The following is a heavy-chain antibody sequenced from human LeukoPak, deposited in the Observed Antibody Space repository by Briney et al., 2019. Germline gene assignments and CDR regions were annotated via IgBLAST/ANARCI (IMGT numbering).Heavy chain of an antibody. CDR3: ASQAGIAVAGFDY. CDR2: IYYSGST. Sequence: PSETLSLTCTVSGGSISSGGYYWSWIRQHPGKGLEWLGYIYYSGSTYYNPSLKSRVTISVDTSKNQFSLKLSSVTAADTAVYYCASQAGIAVAGFDYWGQGTLVTVSS. D-gene: IGHD6-19*01. J-gene: IGHJ4*02. V-gene: IGHV4-31*03. CDR1: GGSISSGGYY.